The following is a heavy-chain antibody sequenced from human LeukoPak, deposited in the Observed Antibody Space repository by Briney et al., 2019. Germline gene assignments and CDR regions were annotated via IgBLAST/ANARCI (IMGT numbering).Heavy chain of an antibody. J-gene: IGHJ4*02. V-gene: IGHV4-34*01. D-gene: IGHD4-17*01. CDR1: GGSFSGYY. CDR3: ARAIDYGYPGGY. Sequence: SETLSLTCAVYGGSFSGYYWSWIRQPPGKGLEWIGEINHSGSTNYNPSLKSRVTISVDTSKNQFSLKLSSVTAADTAVYYCARAIDYGYPGGYWGQGTLVTVSS. CDR2: INHSGST.